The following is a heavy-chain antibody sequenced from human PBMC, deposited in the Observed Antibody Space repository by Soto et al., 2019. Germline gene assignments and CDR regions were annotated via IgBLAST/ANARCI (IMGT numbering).Heavy chain of an antibody. CDR2: FDPEDGET. J-gene: IGHJ3*02. CDR1: GCTLTELS. Sequence: ASVKVSGKVSGCTLTELSLHWVRQAPGKGREWMGGFDPEDGETIYAQKFQGRVTMTEDTSTDTAYMELSSLRSEDAAVYYCATELYYYDSSGGRGGAFDNWGQGTMVTVSS. D-gene: IGHD3-22*01. CDR3: ATELYYYDSSGGRGGAFDN. V-gene: IGHV1-24*01.